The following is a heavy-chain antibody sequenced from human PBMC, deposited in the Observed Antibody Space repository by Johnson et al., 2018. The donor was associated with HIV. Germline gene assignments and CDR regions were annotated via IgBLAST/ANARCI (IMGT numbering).Heavy chain of an antibody. CDR3: ARSVNAGRPFDI. D-gene: IGHD2-8*01. CDR1: GFTFDDYA. J-gene: IGHJ3*02. CDR2: ISWNSGSI. Sequence: VQLVESGGGVVQPGRSLRLSCAASGFTFDDYAMHWVRQAPGKGLEWVSGISWNSGSIGYADSVKGRFTISRDSSKNTLYLQMNSLRAEDTAVYYCARSVNAGRPFDIWGQGTLVTVSS. V-gene: IGHV3-9*01.